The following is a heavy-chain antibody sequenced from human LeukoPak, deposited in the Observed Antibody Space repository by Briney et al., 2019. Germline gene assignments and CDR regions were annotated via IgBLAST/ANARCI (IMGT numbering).Heavy chain of an antibody. D-gene: IGHD6-19*01. J-gene: IGHJ4*02. CDR2: INYNGAIT. V-gene: IGHV3-20*04. CDR1: GFTFVDYG. Sequence: GGSLRLSCATSGFTFVDYGLSWVRRAPGKGLEWLCAINYNGAITDYTDSVKGRFTISRDNAKNSLYLQMNSLRAEDTAVYYCARGGGGIAVAGTVINYYFDYWGQGTLVTVSS. CDR3: ARGGGGIAVAGTVINYYFDY.